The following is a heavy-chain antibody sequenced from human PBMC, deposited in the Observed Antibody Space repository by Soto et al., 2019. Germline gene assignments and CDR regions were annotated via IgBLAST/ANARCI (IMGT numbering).Heavy chain of an antibody. D-gene: IGHD2-8*01. CDR1: GYSFTSYW. V-gene: IGHV5-51*01. Sequence: GESLKISCTGVGYSFTSYWIGWVRQMPGKGLEWMGIIYPGDSDTRYSPSFQGQVTISADKSISTVYLQWSSLKASDTAMYSCARGYCTTNICDPWFDPWGQGTLVTVSS. CDR2: IYPGDSDT. J-gene: IGHJ5*02. CDR3: ARGYCTTNICDPWFDP.